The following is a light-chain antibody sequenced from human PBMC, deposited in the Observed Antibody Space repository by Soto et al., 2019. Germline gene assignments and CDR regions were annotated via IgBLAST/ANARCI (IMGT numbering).Light chain of an antibody. V-gene: IGLV1-44*01. J-gene: IGLJ2*01. Sequence: QSVLTQPPSASGTPGQRVTISCSGSSSNIGSNTVNWYQQLPGTAPKLLIYSNNQRPSGVPDRFSGSKSGTSASLAISGLQSEDEDDYYCAAWDDSLNGPYVVFGGGTQLTVL. CDR1: SSNIGSNT. CDR3: AAWDDSLNGPYVV. CDR2: SNN.